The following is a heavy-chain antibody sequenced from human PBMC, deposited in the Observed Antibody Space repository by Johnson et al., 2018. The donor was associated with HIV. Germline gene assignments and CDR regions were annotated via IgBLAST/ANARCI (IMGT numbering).Heavy chain of an antibody. CDR1: GFTFSSYG. V-gene: IGHV3-30*02. J-gene: IGHJ3*02. CDR2: IRYDGSNK. CDR3: ARGGKRVMAAFDI. Sequence: QMLLVESGGGVVQPGGSLRLSCAASGFTFSSYGMHWVRQAPGKGLEWVAFIRYDGSNKYYADSVKGRFTISRDNSKNTLYLQMNSLRAEDTAVYYCARGGKRVMAAFDIWGQGTMVTVSS. D-gene: IGHD3-16*01.